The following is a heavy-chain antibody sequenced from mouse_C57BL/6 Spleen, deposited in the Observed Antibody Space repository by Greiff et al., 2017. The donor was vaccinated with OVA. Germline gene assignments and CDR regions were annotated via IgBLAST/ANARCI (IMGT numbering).Heavy chain of an antibody. CDR2: IYPRSGNT. CDR1: GYTFTSYG. CDR3: ARRHGNLYAMDD. Sequence: VQLQESGAELARPGASVKLSCKASGYTFTSYGIRWVKQRTGQGLEWIGAIYPRSGNTYYNEKFKGEAPLTADKSSSTAYMALRSLTSEDSAVYFGARRHGNLYAMDDWGQGTSVTVSA. J-gene: IGHJ4*01. V-gene: IGHV1-81*01. D-gene: IGHD2-1*01.